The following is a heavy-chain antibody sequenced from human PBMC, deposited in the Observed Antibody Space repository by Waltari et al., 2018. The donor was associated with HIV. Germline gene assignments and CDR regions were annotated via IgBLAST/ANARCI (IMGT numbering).Heavy chain of an antibody. Sequence: QVQLQESGPGLVKPSETLSLTCTVSGGSVSSGSYYWSWARQPPGKGLEWIGYIYYSGGTNYHPSLRSRVTISVDTSKNQFSLKLSSVTAADTAVYYCASGKPYETFGDSYYFDYWGQGTLVTVSS. J-gene: IGHJ4*02. D-gene: IGHD3-16*01. V-gene: IGHV4-61*01. CDR1: GGSVSSGSYY. CDR2: IYYSGGT. CDR3: ASGKPYETFGDSYYFDY.